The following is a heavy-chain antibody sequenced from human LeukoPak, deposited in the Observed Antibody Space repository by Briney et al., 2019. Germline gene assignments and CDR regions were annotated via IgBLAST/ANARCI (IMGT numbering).Heavy chain of an antibody. CDR1: GFTFSNAW. CDR2: IKSKTDGGTT. CDR3: TTDLIVVAPTFDY. V-gene: IGHV3-15*01. J-gene: IGHJ4*02. D-gene: IGHD2-2*01. Sequence: PGGSLRLSCAASGFTFSNAWMSWVRQAPGKGLEWVGRIKSKTDGGTTDYAAPVKGRFTISRDDSKNTLYLQMNSLKTEDTAVYYCTTDLIVVAPTFDYWGQGTLVTVSS.